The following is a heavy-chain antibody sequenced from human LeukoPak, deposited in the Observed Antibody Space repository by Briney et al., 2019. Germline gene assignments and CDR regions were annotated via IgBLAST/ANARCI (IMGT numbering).Heavy chain of an antibody. CDR3: ARGPQWLVQNQPGADY. J-gene: IGHJ4*02. CDR2: IDPTSGGT. Sequence: GASVTVSCKTSGYSFTGYYINWVRQAPGQGLEWTGRIDPTSGGTDYAQKFHGRLTMTRDTSIVTAYMELTRLRSDDTAFYYCARGPQWLVQNQPGADYWGQGTLVTVSS. CDR1: GYSFTGYY. V-gene: IGHV1-2*06. D-gene: IGHD6-19*01.